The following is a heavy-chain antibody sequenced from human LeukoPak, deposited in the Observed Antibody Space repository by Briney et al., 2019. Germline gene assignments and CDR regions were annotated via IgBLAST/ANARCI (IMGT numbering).Heavy chain of an antibody. D-gene: IGHD6-13*01. J-gene: IGHJ3*02. Sequence: SETLSLTCTVSGGSIGSYYWSWIRQPPGKGLEWIGYIYYSGSTNYNPSLKSRVTISVDTSKNQFSLKLSSVTAADTAVYYCARGVSPGLYAFDIWGQGTMVTVSS. V-gene: IGHV4-59*01. CDR1: GGSIGSYY. CDR3: ARGVSPGLYAFDI. CDR2: IYYSGST.